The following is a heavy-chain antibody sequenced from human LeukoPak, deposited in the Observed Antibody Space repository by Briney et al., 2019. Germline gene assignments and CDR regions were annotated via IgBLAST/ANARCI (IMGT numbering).Heavy chain of an antibody. Sequence: GGSLRLSCAASGFTFSSYSMNWVRQAPGKGLEWVSYISSSSTIYYADSVKGRFTISRDNAKNSLYLQMNSLRAEDTAVYYCAREGYCTSSSCYGLPNFDYWGQGTLVTVSS. CDR1: GFTFSSYS. CDR3: AREGYCTSSSCYGLPNFDY. J-gene: IGHJ4*02. V-gene: IGHV3-48*01. CDR2: ISSSSTI. D-gene: IGHD2-2*01.